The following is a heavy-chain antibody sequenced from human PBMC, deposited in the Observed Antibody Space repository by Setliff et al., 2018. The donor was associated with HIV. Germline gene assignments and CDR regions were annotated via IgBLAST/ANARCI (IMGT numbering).Heavy chain of an antibody. V-gene: IGHV1-2*06. CDR2: INPNSGDT. J-gene: IGHJ4*02. Sequence: ASVKVSCKASGYTFTGFYMHWVRQAPGQGLEWMGRINPNSGDTNYAQKFQGRVTITRDTSATTAYMELSSLRSEDTAVYYCARDHRPNYYDNSGSPGYWGQGMLVTVSS. D-gene: IGHD3-22*01. CDR3: ARDHRPNYYDNSGSPGY. CDR1: GYTFTGFY.